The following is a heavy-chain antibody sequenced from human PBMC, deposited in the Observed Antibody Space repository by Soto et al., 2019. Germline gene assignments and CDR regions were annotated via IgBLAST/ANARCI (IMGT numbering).Heavy chain of an antibody. V-gene: IGHV1-69*12. J-gene: IGHJ4*02. Sequence: QVQLVQSGAEVKKPGSSVKVSCKASGGTFSSYAISWVRQAPGQGLEWMGGIIPIFGTANYAQKFQGRVTXXAXEXXSTAYMELGSLRSEDTAVYYCAREAVGATGGYFDYWGQGTLVTVSS. CDR3: AREAVGATGGYFDY. D-gene: IGHD1-26*01. CDR2: IIPIFGTA. CDR1: GGTFSSYA.